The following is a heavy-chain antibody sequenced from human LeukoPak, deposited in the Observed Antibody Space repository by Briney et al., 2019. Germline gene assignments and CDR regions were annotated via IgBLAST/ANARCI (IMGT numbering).Heavy chain of an antibody. V-gene: IGHV1-2*02. Sequence: ASVKVSCKASGYTFTGYYMHWVRQAPGQGLEWMGWINPNSGGTNYAQKFQGRVTMTRDTSISTAYMELSRLRSDDTAVYYCARDRGGTFGYDTLFDYWGQGTLVTVSS. CDR3: ARDRGGTFGYDTLFDY. CDR1: GYTFTGYY. J-gene: IGHJ4*02. D-gene: IGHD5-12*01. CDR2: INPNSGGT.